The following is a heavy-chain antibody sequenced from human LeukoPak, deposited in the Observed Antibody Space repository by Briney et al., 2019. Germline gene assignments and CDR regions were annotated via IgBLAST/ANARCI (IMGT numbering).Heavy chain of an antibody. CDR3: ARRDTMVRGAAFDI. CDR1: GFTFNNYE. J-gene: IGHJ3*02. D-gene: IGHD3-10*01. V-gene: IGHV3-48*03. Sequence: GGSLRLSCAASGFTFNNYEMNWVRQAPGKGLEWVSHISSSGGIMFYADSVKGRFTISRDNAKNSLYLQMNSLRAEDTAVYYCARRDTMVRGAAFDIWGQGTMVTVSS. CDR2: ISSSGGIM.